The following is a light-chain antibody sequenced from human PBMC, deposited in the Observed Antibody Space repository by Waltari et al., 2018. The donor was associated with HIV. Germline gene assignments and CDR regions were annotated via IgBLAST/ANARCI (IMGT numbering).Light chain of an antibody. Sequence: EIVLTQSPATLSLSPGERATLSCGASHSVGSLIAWYQLKPGQAPRLLIYDASNRATGIPARFSGSGSGTDFTLTISSLEPEDFAVYYCQQRSAWPLTFGGGTKVEIK. J-gene: IGKJ4*01. CDR1: HSVGSL. CDR2: DAS. CDR3: QQRSAWPLT. V-gene: IGKV3-11*01.